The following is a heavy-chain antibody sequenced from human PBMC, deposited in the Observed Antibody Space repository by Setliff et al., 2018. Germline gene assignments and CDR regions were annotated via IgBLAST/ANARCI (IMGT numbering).Heavy chain of an antibody. CDR1: GDSHTRSSSW. V-gene: IGHV4-61*05. J-gene: IGHJ6*03. CDR3: ARMSRYSEFWSGYAEDYYSSYIDV. Sequence: PSETLSLTCSVFGDSHTRSSSWWGWIRQLAGKGLEWIGNIYSSGTTKYNPSLKSRVTISVDTSKRQFSLNLLSVTAADTAVYYCARMSRYSEFWSGYAEDYYSSYIDVWGTGATVTVSS. D-gene: IGHD3-3*01. CDR2: IYSSGTT.